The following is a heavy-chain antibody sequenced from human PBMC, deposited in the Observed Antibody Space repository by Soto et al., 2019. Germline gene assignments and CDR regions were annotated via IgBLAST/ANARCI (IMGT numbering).Heavy chain of an antibody. D-gene: IGHD2-21*01. CDR2: ISTYNGNT. J-gene: IGHJ6*02. Sequence: QVQLVQSGAEVKKPGASVKVSCKASGYTFTSYGISWVRQAPGQGLEWMGWISTYNGNTNYAQKLQGSVTMTTDTAASLGCMGLRSMRSDDTEVYYWARDGGGGEWCGGSDYYYAMDVWGQGTTVTVSS. CDR3: ARDGGGGEWCGGSDYYYAMDV. V-gene: IGHV1-18*01. CDR1: GYTFTSYG.